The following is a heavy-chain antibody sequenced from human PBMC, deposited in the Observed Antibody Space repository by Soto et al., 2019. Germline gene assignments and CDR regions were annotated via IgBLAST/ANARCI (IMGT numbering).Heavy chain of an antibody. CDR3: ARVIRAATGYSSGWYEPHFDY. CDR1: GFTFSSYG. Sequence: QVQLVESGGGVDQPGRSLRLSCAASGFTFSSYGMHWVRQAPGKGLEWVAVIWYDGSNKYYADSVKGRFTISRDNSKNTLYLQMNSLRAEDTAVYYCARVIRAATGYSSGWYEPHFDYWGQGTLVTVSS. CDR2: IWYDGSNK. J-gene: IGHJ4*02. V-gene: IGHV3-33*01. D-gene: IGHD6-19*01.